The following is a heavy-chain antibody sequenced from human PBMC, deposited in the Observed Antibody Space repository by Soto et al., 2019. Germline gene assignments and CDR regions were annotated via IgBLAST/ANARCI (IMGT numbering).Heavy chain of an antibody. CDR3: ASEARREDGSFDY. CDR1: GYTFTIYA. Sequence: GASVKVSCKASGYTFTIYAMHWVRQAPGQRLEWMGWINAGNGNTKYSQKFQGRVTITRDTSASTAYMELSSLRSEDTAVYYCASEARREDGSFDYWGQGTLVTVSS. D-gene: IGHD1-26*01. CDR2: INAGNGNT. V-gene: IGHV1-3*01. J-gene: IGHJ4*02.